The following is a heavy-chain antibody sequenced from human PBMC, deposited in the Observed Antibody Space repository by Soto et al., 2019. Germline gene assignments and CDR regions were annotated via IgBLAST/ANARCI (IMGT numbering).Heavy chain of an antibody. J-gene: IGHJ1*01. CDR2: IYYSGST. D-gene: IGHD6-13*01. CDR3: ARSITATGTGYFQH. CDR1: GGSISSDAYY. V-gene: IGHV4-31*03. Sequence: QVQLQESGPGLVKPSQPLSLTCTVSGGSISSDAYYWSWIRQHPGKGLEWIGYIYYSGSTYYNPSLKSRITISVDTSKNQFSLKLSSVTAADTAVYYCARSITATGTGYFQHWGQGTLVTVSS.